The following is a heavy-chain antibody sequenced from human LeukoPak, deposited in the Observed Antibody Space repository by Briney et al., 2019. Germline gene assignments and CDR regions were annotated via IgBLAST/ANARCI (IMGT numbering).Heavy chain of an antibody. CDR3: ARERKRWLQKYFDY. Sequence: ASVKVSCKASGYTFTGYYMHWVRQAPGQGLEWMGWINPNSGGTNYAQKFQGRVTMTRDTSISTAYMELSRLRSDDTAVYYWARERKRWLQKYFDYWGQGTLVTVSS. CDR1: GYTFTGYY. D-gene: IGHD5-24*01. CDR2: INPNSGGT. V-gene: IGHV1-2*02. J-gene: IGHJ4*02.